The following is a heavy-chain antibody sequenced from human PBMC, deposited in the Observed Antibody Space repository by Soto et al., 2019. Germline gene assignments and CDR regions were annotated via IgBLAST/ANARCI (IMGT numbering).Heavy chain of an antibody. J-gene: IGHJ4*02. V-gene: IGHV1-69*13. CDR3: ARAITGTFGPDY. CDR2: IIPIFGTA. D-gene: IGHD1-7*01. CDR1: AGTFSSYA. Sequence: GASVKVCCKASAGTFSSYASSWVRQAPGQGLEWMGGIIPIFGTANYAQKFQGRVTITADESTSTAYMELSSLRSEDTAVYYCARAITGTFGPDYWGQGTLVTVSS.